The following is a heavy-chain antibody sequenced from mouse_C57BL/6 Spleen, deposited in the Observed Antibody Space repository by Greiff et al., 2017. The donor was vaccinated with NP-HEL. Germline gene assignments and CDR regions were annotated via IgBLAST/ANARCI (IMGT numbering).Heavy chain of an antibody. Sequence: EVKLMESGGGLVKPGGSLKLSCAASGFTFSSYAMSWVRQTPEKRLEWVATISDGGSYTYYPDNVKGRFTISRDNAKNNLYLQMSHLKSEDTAMYYCARDKDSHYFDYWGQGTTLTVSS. J-gene: IGHJ2*01. CDR1: GFTFSSYA. CDR3: ARDKDSHYFDY. CDR2: ISDGGSYT. V-gene: IGHV5-4*01. D-gene: IGHD1-3*01.